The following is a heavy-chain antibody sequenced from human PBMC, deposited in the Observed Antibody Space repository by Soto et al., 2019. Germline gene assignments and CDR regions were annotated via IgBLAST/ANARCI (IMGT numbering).Heavy chain of an antibody. J-gene: IGHJ6*02. CDR1: GFTFRNYG. D-gene: IGHD5-12*01. CDR2: VWYDGGNK. CDR3: VRAAGYSGNDYVYYYGMDV. Sequence: QVQLVESGGGVVQPGRSLRLSCAASGFTFRNYGMHWVRQAPAKGLEWVALVWYDGGNKNYVDSVKGRFTISRDNSKNTLYLQMNSLREEDTAVYYCVRAAGYSGNDYVYYYGMDVWGQGTTVTVSS. V-gene: IGHV3-33*01.